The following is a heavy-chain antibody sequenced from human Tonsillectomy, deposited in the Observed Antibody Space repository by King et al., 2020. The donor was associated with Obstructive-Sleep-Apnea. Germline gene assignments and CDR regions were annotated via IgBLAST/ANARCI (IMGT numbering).Heavy chain of an antibody. D-gene: IGHD3-22*01. J-gene: IGHJ4*02. CDR2: IYSDGST. Sequence: VQLQESGPGLVKPSETLSLTCSVSGDSISSNYWSWIRQPAGEGLEWGGRIYSDGSTNSNPSLKSRVTMSLDTSKNPFSLKLSSVTAADTAVYFCAREDRYSSGYYSLYYFDFWGQGTLVTVSS. CDR3: AREDRYSSGYYSLYYFDF. V-gene: IGHV4-4*07. CDR1: GDSISSNY.